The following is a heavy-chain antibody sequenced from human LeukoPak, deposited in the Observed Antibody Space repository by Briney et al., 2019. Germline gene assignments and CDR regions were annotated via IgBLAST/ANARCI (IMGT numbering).Heavy chain of an antibody. Sequence: GGCLRLSCTTSGLTFTSHGFHWLRQVVGKRLEWVAFVRNDGSDTYHANSVKGRFSVSRDDSKNTLYLQMNSLRPEDTAIYYCARDRGKDYFDSWGQGTQVTVSS. D-gene: IGHD4-23*01. V-gene: IGHV3-30*02. CDR2: VRNDGSDT. CDR1: GLTFTSHG. CDR3: ARDRGKDYFDS. J-gene: IGHJ4*02.